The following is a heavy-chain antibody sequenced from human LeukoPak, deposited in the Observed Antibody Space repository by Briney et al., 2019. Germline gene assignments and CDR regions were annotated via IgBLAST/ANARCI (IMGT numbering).Heavy chain of an antibody. V-gene: IGHV4-38-2*02. CDR2: IYPSGTT. CDR1: GYSISSGYY. CDR3: ARAYSSSWYFNWFDP. D-gene: IGHD6-13*01. J-gene: IGHJ5*02. Sequence: SETLSLTCTVSGYSISSGYYWGWIRPPPGKGLEWIGNIYPSGTTYYNPSLKTRVTISVETSKNQFSLKLSSVTAADTAVYFCARAYSSSWYFNWFDPWGQGTLVTVSS.